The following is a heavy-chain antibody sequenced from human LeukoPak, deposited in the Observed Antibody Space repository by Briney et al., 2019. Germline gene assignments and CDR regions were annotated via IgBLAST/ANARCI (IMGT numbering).Heavy chain of an antibody. CDR3: ARDRWSGATGDYHYYYGMDV. CDR1: GGTFSSYA. CDR2: IIPILGIA. V-gene: IGHV1-69*04. J-gene: IGHJ6*02. Sequence: ASVKVSCKASGGTFSSYAISWVRQAPGQGLEWMGRIIPILGIANYAQKFQGRVTITADKSTSTAYMELRSLRSDDTAVYYCARDRWSGATGDYHYYYGMDVWGQGTTVIVSS. D-gene: IGHD1-26*01.